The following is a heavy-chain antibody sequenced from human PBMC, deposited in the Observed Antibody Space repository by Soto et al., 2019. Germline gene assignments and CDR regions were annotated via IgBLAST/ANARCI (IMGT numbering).Heavy chain of an antibody. CDR1: GYTFTSYG. CDR3: ARRYFGVVSRSYYYYMDV. CDR2: ISAYNGNT. Sequence: QVQLVQSGAEVKKPGASVKVSCKASGYTFTSYGISWVRQAPGQGLEWMGWISAYNGNTNYAQKLQGRVTITTDTSTSTAYMELRSLRSDDTAVYYCARRYFGVVSRSYYYYMDVWGKGTTVTVSS. V-gene: IGHV1-18*01. D-gene: IGHD3-3*01. J-gene: IGHJ6*03.